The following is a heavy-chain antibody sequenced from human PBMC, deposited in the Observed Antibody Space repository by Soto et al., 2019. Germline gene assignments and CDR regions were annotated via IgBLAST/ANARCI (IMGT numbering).Heavy chain of an antibody. CDR1: GFTFSNAW. D-gene: IGHD3-3*01. V-gene: IGHV3-15*01. CDR2: IKSKTDGGTT. Sequence: PGGSLRLSCAASGFTFSNAWMSWVRQAPGKGLEWVGRIKSKTDGGTTDYAEPVKGRFTISRDDSKNTLYLQMKHLKTEDTAVYYCIPAPADYDFWSGYYHNWFDPWGQGTLVTVSS. CDR3: IPAPADYDFWSGYYHNWFDP. J-gene: IGHJ5*02.